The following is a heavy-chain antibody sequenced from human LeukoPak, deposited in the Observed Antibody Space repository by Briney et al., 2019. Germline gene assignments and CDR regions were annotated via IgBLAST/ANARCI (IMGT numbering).Heavy chain of an antibody. D-gene: IGHD5-18*01. Sequence: SETLSLTCTVSGSSIRTYTHWGWIRQPPGKGLEWIGSIHHTGKTYYNPSLESRVTISVDTSKNRFSLKLSSVSAADTAFYFCLNSGSNYEAVSWGQGTLVTVSS. J-gene: IGHJ5*02. V-gene: IGHV4-38-2*02. CDR1: GSSIRTYTH. CDR2: IHHTGKT. CDR3: LNSGSNYEAVS.